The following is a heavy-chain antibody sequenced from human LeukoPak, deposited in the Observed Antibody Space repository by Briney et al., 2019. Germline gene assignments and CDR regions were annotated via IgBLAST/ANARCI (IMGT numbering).Heavy chain of an antibody. Sequence: PGGSLRLSCAASGFTFSSYSMNWVRQAPGKGLEWVSYISSSSSTIYYADSVKGRFTISRDNAKNSLYLQMNSLRAEDTAVYYCAREPPYSSSWSAFVYWGQGTLVTVSS. CDR1: GFTFSSYS. CDR3: AREPPYSSSWSAFVY. D-gene: IGHD6-13*01. J-gene: IGHJ4*02. CDR2: ISSSSSTI. V-gene: IGHV3-48*04.